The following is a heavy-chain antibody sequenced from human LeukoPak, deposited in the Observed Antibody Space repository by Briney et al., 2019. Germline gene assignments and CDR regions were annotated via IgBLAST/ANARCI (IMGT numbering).Heavy chain of an antibody. V-gene: IGHV1-24*01. CDR1: GYTLTELS. CDR3: AIEGSKSRYFDWLQT. Sequence: ASVKLSCKVSGYTLTELSMPWVRQGPGKGLEWMGGFDPEDAETIYAQKFQGRVTLTEDTSTDTAYMELSSLRSEDTAVYYCAIEGSKSRYFDWLQTWGQGTLVTVSS. J-gene: IGHJ5*02. CDR2: FDPEDAET. D-gene: IGHD3-9*01.